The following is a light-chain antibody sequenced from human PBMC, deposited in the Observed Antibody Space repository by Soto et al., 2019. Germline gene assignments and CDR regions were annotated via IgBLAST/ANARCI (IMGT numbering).Light chain of an antibody. CDR1: QTANANF. V-gene: IGKV3-11*01. J-gene: IGKJ5*01. CDR2: GVS. CDR3: QQRSNWPPIT. Sequence: EIVLTQSPGTLSLSPGERATLDCRSSQTANANFLAWYQQKPGQAPRLLIYGVSNRATGIPDRFSGSGSGTDFTLTISSLEPEDFAVYYCQQRSNWPPITFGQGTRLEIK.